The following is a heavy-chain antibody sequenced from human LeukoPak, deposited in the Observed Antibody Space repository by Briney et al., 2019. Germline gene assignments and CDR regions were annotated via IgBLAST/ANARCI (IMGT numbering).Heavy chain of an antibody. CDR2: LSTSSTI. V-gene: IGHV3-48*02. Sequence: GGSLRLSCAASGFTFSSYRMHWVRQAPGKGLDWISYLSTSSTINYADSVKGRFTISRDNAKNSLYLQMNSVRDEDTAVYYCARGYYGSGTVFDYCGQGTLVTVSS. D-gene: IGHD3-10*01. CDR1: GFTFSSYR. J-gene: IGHJ4*02. CDR3: ARGYYGSGTVFDY.